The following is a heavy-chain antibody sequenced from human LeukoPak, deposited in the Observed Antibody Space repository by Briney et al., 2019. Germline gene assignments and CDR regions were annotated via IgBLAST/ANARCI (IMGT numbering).Heavy chain of an antibody. J-gene: IGHJ4*02. CDR2: INHSGST. Sequence: SDTLSLTCAVYGGSFSGYYWSWIRQPPGKGLEWIGEINHSGSTNYNPSLKSRVTISVDTSKNQFSLKLSSVTAADTAVYYCARGIGSSWYNPVGYWGQGTLVTVSS. CDR3: ARGIGSSWYNPVGY. V-gene: IGHV4-34*01. CDR1: GGSFSGYY. D-gene: IGHD6-13*01.